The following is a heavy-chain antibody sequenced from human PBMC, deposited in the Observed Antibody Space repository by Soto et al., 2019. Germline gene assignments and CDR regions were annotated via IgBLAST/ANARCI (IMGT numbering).Heavy chain of an antibody. V-gene: IGHV1-69*12. CDR2: IIPIFGTA. CDR3: AQNPENYYYGMDV. CDR1: GGTFSSYA. J-gene: IGHJ6*02. Sequence: QVQLVQSGAEVKKPGSSVKVSCKASGGTFSSYAISWVRQAPGQGLEWMGGIIPIFGTADYAQKFQGRVTITADEATLTAYVELSSVRSEDTAVYYCAQNPENYYYGMDVWGQGTTVTVSS.